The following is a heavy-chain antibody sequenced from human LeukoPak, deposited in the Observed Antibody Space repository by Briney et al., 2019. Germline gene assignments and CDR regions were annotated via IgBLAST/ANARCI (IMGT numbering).Heavy chain of an antibody. CDR1: GGSISSYY. J-gene: IGHJ4*02. V-gene: IGHV4-59*08. CDR2: IYYSGST. D-gene: IGHD3-9*01. CDR3: ARQFDSYFDY. Sequence: PSETLSLTCTVSGGSISSYYWSWIRQPPGKGLEWIGYIYYSGSTNYNPSLKSRVTISVDTSKNQFSLKLSSVTAADTAVYYCARQFDSYFDYWGQGTLVTVSS.